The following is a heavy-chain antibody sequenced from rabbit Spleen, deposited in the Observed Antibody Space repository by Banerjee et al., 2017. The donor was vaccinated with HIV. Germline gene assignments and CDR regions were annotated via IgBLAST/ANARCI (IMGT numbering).Heavy chain of an antibody. J-gene: IGHJ4*01. Sequence: EQLEESGGGLVKPEGSLTLTCKASGVSLNDKDVMCWVRQAPGKGLEWIACINILTGKSVYASWAKGRFTMSRTSSTTVTLQMTSLTAADTATYFCARDSYAASGVWNLWGPGTLVTVS. CDR3: ARDSYAASGVWNL. CDR2: INILTGKS. CDR1: GVSLNDKDV. V-gene: IGHV1S45*01. D-gene: IGHD4-2*01.